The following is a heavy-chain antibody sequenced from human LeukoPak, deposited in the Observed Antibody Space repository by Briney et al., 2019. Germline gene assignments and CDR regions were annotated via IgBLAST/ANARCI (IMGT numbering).Heavy chain of an antibody. CDR1: GGSFSGYY. J-gene: IGHJ6*02. V-gene: IGHV4-34*01. CDR2: INHSGST. Sequence: SETLSLTCAVYGGSFSGYYWSWIRQPPGKRLEWIGEINHSGSTNYNPSLKSRVTISPDTSKNQFSLKLSSVTAADTAVYYCARDKPFGVDTSYYYYGMDVWGQRTTVTVSS. D-gene: IGHD3-3*01. CDR3: ARDKPFGVDTSYYYYGMDV.